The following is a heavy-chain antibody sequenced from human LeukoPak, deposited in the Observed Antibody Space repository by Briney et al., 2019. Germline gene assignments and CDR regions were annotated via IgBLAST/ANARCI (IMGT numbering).Heavy chain of an antibody. V-gene: IGHV3-64*01. J-gene: IGHJ4*02. Sequence: GGSLRLSCAASGFTFSSYAMHWVRQAPGKGLEYVSAISSNGGSTYYANSVKGRFTISRDNSKSTLYLQMGSLRAEDMAVYYCVRAGKRGYDILTGYYAYWGQGTLVTVSS. CDR3: VRAGKRGYDILTGYYAY. CDR1: GFTFSSYA. CDR2: ISSNGGST. D-gene: IGHD3-9*01.